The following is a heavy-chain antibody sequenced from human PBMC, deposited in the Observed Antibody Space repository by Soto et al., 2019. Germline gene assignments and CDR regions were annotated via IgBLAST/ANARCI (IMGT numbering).Heavy chain of an antibody. D-gene: IGHD3-3*01. CDR2: INPSGGST. CDR1: GYTFTSYY. J-gene: IGHJ4*02. CDR3: ARDRNITPRISSVFY. V-gene: IGHV1-46*01. Sequence: ASVKVSCKASGYTFTSYYMHWVRQAPGQGLEWMGIINPSGGSTSSAQKFQGRVTMTRDTSPSTVYMELSSLRSEDTAVYYCARDRNITPRISSVFYWGQGTLVTVSS.